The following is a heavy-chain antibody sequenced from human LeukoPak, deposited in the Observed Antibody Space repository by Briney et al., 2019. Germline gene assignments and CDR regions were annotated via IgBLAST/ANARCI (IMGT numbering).Heavy chain of an antibody. Sequence: GGSLRLSCAASGFTFSSYSMNWVRQAPGKGLEWVSYISSSSTIYYADSVKGRFTISRDNAKNSLYLQMNSLRAEDTAVYYCARVGYGGNSWVRTSTIDYWGQGTLVTVSS. V-gene: IGHV3-48*04. CDR1: GFTFSSYS. J-gene: IGHJ4*02. CDR3: ARVGYGGNSWVRTSTIDY. CDR2: ISSSSTI. D-gene: IGHD4-23*01.